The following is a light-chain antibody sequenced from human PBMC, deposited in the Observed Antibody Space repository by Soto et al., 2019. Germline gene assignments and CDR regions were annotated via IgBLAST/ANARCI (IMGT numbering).Light chain of an antibody. Sequence: QSALTQPASVSGSPGQSITISCTGTSSDVGGYNFVSWYQQHLGKAPRLMIYDVSNRPSGVSNRFSGSKSGITASLTISGLQAEDVADYYCSSYATSSTLVFGGATQLSVL. CDR3: SSYATSSTLV. CDR1: SSDVGGYNF. V-gene: IGLV2-14*01. CDR2: DVS. J-gene: IGLJ2*01.